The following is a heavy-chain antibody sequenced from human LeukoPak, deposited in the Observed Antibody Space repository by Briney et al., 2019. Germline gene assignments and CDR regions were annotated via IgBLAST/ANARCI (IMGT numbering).Heavy chain of an antibody. D-gene: IGHD6-19*01. V-gene: IGHV3-7*01. CDR3: AKFFYDTVAGFYFDY. Sequence: PGGSLRLSCAASGFSFRNYWMSWVRQAPGKGLEWVANINPDGSEKYYVDSVKGRFTISRDNAKNSLCLQMDSLRAEDTAVYYCAKFFYDTVAGFYFDYWGQGTLVTVSS. CDR1: GFSFRNYW. CDR2: INPDGSEK. J-gene: IGHJ4*02.